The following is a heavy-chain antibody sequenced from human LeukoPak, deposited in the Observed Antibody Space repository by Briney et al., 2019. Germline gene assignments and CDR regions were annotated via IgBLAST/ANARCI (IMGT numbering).Heavy chain of an antibody. D-gene: IGHD3-22*01. J-gene: IGHJ4*02. V-gene: IGHV1-2*02. CDR1: GYTFTGYY. CDR2: INPNSGGT. CDR3: AGDEVDYYDSSGYSPDY. Sequence: GASVKVSCKASGYTFTGYYMHWVRQAPGQGLEWMGWINPNSGGTNYAQKFQGRVTMTRDTSISTAYMELSRLRSDDTAVYYCAGDEVDYYDSSGYSPDYWGQGTLVTVSS.